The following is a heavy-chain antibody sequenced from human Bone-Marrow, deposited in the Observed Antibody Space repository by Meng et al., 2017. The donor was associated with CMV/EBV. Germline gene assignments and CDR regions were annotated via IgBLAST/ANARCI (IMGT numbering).Heavy chain of an antibody. CDR3: ARAVAGGSPYIHIDCYGMDV. Sequence: GESLKISCAASGFTFSSYAMSWVRQAPGKGLEWVSSISSSSSYIYYADSVKGRFTISRDNAKNSLFLQMNSLRAEDTAVYYCARAVAGGSPYIHIDCYGMDVWGQGTTVTVSS. V-gene: IGHV3-21*01. J-gene: IGHJ6*02. CDR1: GFTFSSYA. D-gene: IGHD2-15*01. CDR2: ISSSSSYI.